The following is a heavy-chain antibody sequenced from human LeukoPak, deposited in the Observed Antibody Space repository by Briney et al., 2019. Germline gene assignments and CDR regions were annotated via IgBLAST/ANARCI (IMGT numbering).Heavy chain of an antibody. CDR1: GGSISSYY. Sequence: SETLSLTCTVSGGSISSYYWSWIRQPPGKGLEWIGYINYSGSTNYNPSLKSRVTISVDTSKNQFSLKLSSVTAADTAVYYCARGDPHMEDRRYYFDYWGQGTLVTVSS. CDR3: ARGDPHMEDRRYYFDY. J-gene: IGHJ4*02. V-gene: IGHV4-59*01. CDR2: INYSGST. D-gene: IGHD2-15*01.